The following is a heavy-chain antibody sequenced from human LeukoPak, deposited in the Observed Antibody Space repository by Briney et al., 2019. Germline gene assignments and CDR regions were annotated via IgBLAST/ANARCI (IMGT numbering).Heavy chain of an antibody. CDR3: AKWKYSNSGIDDY. Sequence: PGGSLRLSCAASGFTFSDYAMSWARQAPGTGLEWVSTISGSGDNTYYADSVKGRFTISRDNSKNMLYLQMNSLRAEDTAVYYCAKWKYSNSGIDDYWGQGTLVTVSS. CDR1: GFTFSDYA. J-gene: IGHJ4*02. D-gene: IGHD6-6*01. V-gene: IGHV3-23*01. CDR2: ISGSGDNT.